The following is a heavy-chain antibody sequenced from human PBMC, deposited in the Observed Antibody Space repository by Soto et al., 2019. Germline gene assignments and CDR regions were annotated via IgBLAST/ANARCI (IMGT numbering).Heavy chain of an antibody. Sequence: QLQLQESGPGLVKPSETLSLTCTISGGSISSSSYYWGWIRQPPGKGLEWIGSIYYSVSTYYNPSLKSRFTISVDTSKHQFSQKLSSVTAADTAVYYCARHQSHSSSYVDPWGQGTLVTVSS. V-gene: IGHV4-39*01. CDR3: ARHQSHSSSYVDP. D-gene: IGHD6-13*01. J-gene: IGHJ5*02. CDR2: IYYSVST. CDR1: GGSISSSSYY.